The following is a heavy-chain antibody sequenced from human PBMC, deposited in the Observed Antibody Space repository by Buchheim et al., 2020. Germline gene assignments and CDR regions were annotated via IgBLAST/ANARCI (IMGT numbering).Heavy chain of an antibody. J-gene: IGHJ4*02. D-gene: IGHD3-9*01. CDR2: ISSSGSTI. CDR1: GFTFSSYE. CDR3: AREPDYDILTGPSGYFDY. V-gene: IGHV3-48*03. Sequence: EVQLVESGGGLVQPGGSLRLSCAASGFTFSSYEMNWVRQAPGKGLEWVSYISSSGSTIYYADSVKGRFTISRDNAKNSLYLQMNSLRAEDTAVYYCAREPDYDILTGPSGYFDYWGQGTL.